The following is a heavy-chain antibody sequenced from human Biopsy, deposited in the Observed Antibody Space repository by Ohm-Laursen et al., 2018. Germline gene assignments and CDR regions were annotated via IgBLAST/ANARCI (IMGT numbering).Heavy chain of an antibody. CDR2: NIRILGTG. J-gene: IGHJ1*01. V-gene: IGHV1-69*06. Sequence: SVKVSCKAPGGTFSNYGVNWVRQAPGQGLEWLGGNIRILGTGNYAQKLQDRVTVAANTSTSTSPMELRSLRSDDTAVYYCATKLTGYFHHWGQGTLVIVSS. CDR1: GGTFSNYG. D-gene: IGHD3-9*01. CDR3: ATKLTGYFHH.